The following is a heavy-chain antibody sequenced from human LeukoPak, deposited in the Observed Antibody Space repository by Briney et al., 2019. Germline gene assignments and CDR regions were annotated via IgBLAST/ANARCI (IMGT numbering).Heavy chain of an antibody. J-gene: IGHJ3*02. Sequence: GESLKISCKGSGYSFTNYWIGWVRHMPGRGLEWMGFIYPGDSDIRYSPSFQGQVTISADKPINTAYLQWSSLKASDTAMCYCARHMDKNKGYYSGSTLYDAFDIWGQGTTVTVSS. D-gene: IGHD2-15*01. CDR1: GYSFTNYW. CDR2: IYPGDSDI. V-gene: IGHV5-51*01. CDR3: ARHMDKNKGYYSGSTLYDAFDI.